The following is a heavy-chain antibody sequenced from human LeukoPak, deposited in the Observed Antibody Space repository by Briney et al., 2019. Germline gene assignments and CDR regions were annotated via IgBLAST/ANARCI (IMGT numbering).Heavy chain of an antibody. J-gene: IGHJ4*02. CDR1: GYTLTELS. V-gene: IGHV1-24*01. CDR3: ATVVAVATFDY. Sequence: ASVKVSCKVSGYTLTELSMRWGRQAPGKGLEWMGRFDPEDGETIYAQKFQGRVTMTEDTSTDTAYMDLSSLRSEDTAMYYCATVVAVATFDYWGQGTLVTVSS. D-gene: IGHD6-19*01. CDR2: FDPEDGET.